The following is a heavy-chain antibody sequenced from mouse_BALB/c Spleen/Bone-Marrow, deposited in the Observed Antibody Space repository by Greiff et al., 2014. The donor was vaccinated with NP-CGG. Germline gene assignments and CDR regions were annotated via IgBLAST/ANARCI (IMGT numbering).Heavy chain of an antibody. CDR3: ARDLITTATSFAY. Sequence: EVQVVEPGGGLVKPGGSLKLSCAASGFTFSDYYMYWVRQTPEKRLEWVATISDGGSYTYYPDSVKGRFTISRDNAKNNLYLQMSSLKSEDTAMYYCARDLITTATSFAYWGQGTLVTVSA. CDR2: ISDGGSYT. J-gene: IGHJ3*01. CDR1: GFTFSDYY. D-gene: IGHD1-2*01. V-gene: IGHV5-4*02.